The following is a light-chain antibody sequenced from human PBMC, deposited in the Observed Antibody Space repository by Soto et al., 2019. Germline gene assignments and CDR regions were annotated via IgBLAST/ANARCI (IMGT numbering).Light chain of an antibody. CDR1: QSISSW. Sequence: DIQMTQSPSTLSASVGDRVTISCRASQSISSWLAWYQQKPGKATKLLIYDASSLESEVPSRFSGSGSGTEFTLTISSLQPDDFATYYDQQYNTYSWTFGQGTKVDIK. V-gene: IGKV1-5*01. J-gene: IGKJ1*01. CDR3: QQYNTYSWT. CDR2: DAS.